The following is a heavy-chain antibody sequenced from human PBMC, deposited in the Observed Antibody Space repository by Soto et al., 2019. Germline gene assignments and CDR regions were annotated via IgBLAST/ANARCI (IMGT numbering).Heavy chain of an antibody. Sequence: ASVKVSCKASGYTFTSYDINWVRQATGQGLEWMGWINPNSGGTNYAQKFQGRVTMTRDTSISTAYMELSRLRSDDTAMYYCARDLVTMVRGVPRYYGMDVWGQGTTVTVSS. D-gene: IGHD3-10*01. CDR3: ARDLVTMVRGVPRYYGMDV. J-gene: IGHJ6*02. V-gene: IGHV1-2*02. CDR2: INPNSGGT. CDR1: GYTFTSYD.